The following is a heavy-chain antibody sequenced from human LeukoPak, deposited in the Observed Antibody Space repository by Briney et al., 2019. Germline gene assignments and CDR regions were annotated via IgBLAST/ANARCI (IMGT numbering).Heavy chain of an antibody. CDR3: AKGHGDYVPAEYLQH. CDR1: GFTFSNYA. Sequence: GGSLRLSCAGSGFTFSNYAMTWVRQAPGKGLEWVSSISGNSDRTYYADSVKGRFTISRDSSENTVTLQMNSLRAEDTAVYSCAKGHGDYVPAEYLQHWGQGTLVTVSS. J-gene: IGHJ1*01. CDR2: ISGNSDRT. D-gene: IGHD4-17*01. V-gene: IGHV3-23*01.